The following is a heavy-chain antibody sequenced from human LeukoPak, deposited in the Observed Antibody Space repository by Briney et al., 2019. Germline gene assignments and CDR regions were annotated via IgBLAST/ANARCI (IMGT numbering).Heavy chain of an antibody. CDR3: ARNSDYGWLSFDD. CDR2: IYVSGTT. Sequence: SETLSLTCTVSGGSVSSGVSWWNWMRQPAGKGLEWIGRIYVSGTTNYSPSLKSRVTISIDASKNHFSLQLNSMTAADTAVYYCARNSDYGWLSFDDWGQGTLVTVSS. CDR1: GGSVSSGVSW. J-gene: IGHJ4*02. V-gene: IGHV4-61*02. D-gene: IGHD4-17*01.